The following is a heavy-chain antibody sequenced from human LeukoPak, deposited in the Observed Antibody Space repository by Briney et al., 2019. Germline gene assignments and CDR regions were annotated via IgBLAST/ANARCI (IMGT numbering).Heavy chain of an antibody. J-gene: IGHJ6*03. Sequence: GGSLRLSCAASGFTFSSYWMSWVRQAPGKGLEWVSVIYSGGSTYYADSVKGRFTISRDNSKNTLYLQMNSLRAEDTAVYYCATGYCGGGSCPYYYMDVWGKGTTVTISS. D-gene: IGHD2-15*01. CDR3: ATGYCGGGSCPYYYMDV. CDR2: IYSGGST. V-gene: IGHV3-53*01. CDR1: GFTFSSYW.